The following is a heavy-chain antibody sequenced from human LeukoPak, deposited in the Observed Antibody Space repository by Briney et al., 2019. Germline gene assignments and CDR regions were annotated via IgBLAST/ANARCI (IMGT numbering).Heavy chain of an antibody. CDR3: ARDTPYYYDSSGYFDY. Sequence: PSETLSLTCAVSGYSISSGYYWGWIRQPPGKGLEWIGSIYHSGSTYYNPSLKSRVTISVDTSKNQFSLKLSSVTAADTAVYYCARDTPYYYDSSGYFDYWGQGTLVTVSS. V-gene: IGHV4-38-2*02. CDR1: GYSISSGYY. J-gene: IGHJ4*02. CDR2: IYHSGST. D-gene: IGHD3-22*01.